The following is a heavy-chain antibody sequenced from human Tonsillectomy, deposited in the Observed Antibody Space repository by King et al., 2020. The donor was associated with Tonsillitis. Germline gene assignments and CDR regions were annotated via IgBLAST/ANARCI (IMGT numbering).Heavy chain of an antibody. CDR1: GYTFTNYG. V-gene: IGHV1-18*01. J-gene: IGHJ5*02. CDR2: ISGYNGNT. Sequence: VQLVESGGEVRKPGASVKVSCKASGYTFTNYGITWVRQAPGQGLEWMGWISGYNGNTNYAQKLQSRVTMTTDTSTSTAYMELRSLRSDDTAVYYCGRVDIVLVEGTPNGGWFDPWGQGTLVTVSS. CDR3: GRVDIVLVEGTPNGGWFDP. D-gene: IGHD2-2*01.